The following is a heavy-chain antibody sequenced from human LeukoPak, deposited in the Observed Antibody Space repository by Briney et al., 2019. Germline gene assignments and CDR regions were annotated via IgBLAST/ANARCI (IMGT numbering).Heavy chain of an antibody. Sequence: PGGSLRLSCAASGFTFSSCWMHWVRQAPGKGLVWVSRINSDGSSTSYADSVKGRFTISRDNAKNSLYLQMNSLRAEDTAVYHCATRLCSTSGCRAYSQYSLDIWGRGTTVTVSS. D-gene: IGHD2-8*01. CDR2: INSDGSST. J-gene: IGHJ6*04. CDR3: ATRLCSTSGCRAYSQYSLDI. CDR1: GFTFSSCW. V-gene: IGHV3-74*01.